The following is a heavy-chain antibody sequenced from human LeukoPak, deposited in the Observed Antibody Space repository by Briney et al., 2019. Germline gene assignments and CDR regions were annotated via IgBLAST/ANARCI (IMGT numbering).Heavy chain of an antibody. CDR3: AREGDYGFDY. CDR1: GGSISSGGYS. J-gene: IGHJ4*02. Sequence: SETLSLTCAVSGGSISSGGYSWSWIRQPPGKGLEWIGYVYHSGSTYYNPSLKSRVTISVDRSKNQFSLKLSSVTAADTAVYYCAREGDYGFDYWGQGTLVTVSS. V-gene: IGHV4-30-2*01. D-gene: IGHD4-17*01. CDR2: VYHSGST.